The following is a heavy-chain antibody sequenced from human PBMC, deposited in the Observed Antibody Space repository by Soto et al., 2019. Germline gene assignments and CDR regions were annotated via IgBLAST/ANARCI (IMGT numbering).Heavy chain of an antibody. Sequence: KSSETLSLTCAVSCASISTNNWWSWVRQPPGKGLEWIGEVYHSGSTNYNPSLKSRVTISVDKSKNQFSLKLSSVTAADTAVYYCARGRGAAAGISDYWGQGTLVTVSS. CDR3: ARGRGAAAGISDY. J-gene: IGHJ4*02. D-gene: IGHD6-13*01. V-gene: IGHV4-4*02. CDR2: VYHSGST. CDR1: CASISTNNW.